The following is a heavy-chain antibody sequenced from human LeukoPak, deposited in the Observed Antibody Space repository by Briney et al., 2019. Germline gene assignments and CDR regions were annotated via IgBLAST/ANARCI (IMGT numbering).Heavy chain of an antibody. V-gene: IGHV4-38-2*01. Sequence: PSETLSLTCAVSGYSISSGYYWGWIRQPPGKGLEWIGSIYHSGSTYYNPSLKSRVTISVDTSKNQFSLKLSSVTAADTAVYYCARTYSSSSGIFDYWGQGTLVTVSS. CDR2: IYHSGST. D-gene: IGHD6-6*01. J-gene: IGHJ4*02. CDR3: ARTYSSSSGIFDY. CDR1: GYSISSGYY.